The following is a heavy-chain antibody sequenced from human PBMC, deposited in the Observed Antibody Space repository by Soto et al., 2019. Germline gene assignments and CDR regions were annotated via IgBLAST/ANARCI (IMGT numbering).Heavy chain of an antibody. CDR2: ISYDGSNK. D-gene: IGHD3-3*01. CDR1: GFTFSGYC. J-gene: IGHJ6*02. V-gene: IGHV3-30*18. Sequence: GGSMILSCAASGFTFSGYCMHWVRQAPGKGLEWVAVISYDGSNKYYADSVKGRFTISRDNSKNTLYLQMNSLRAEDTAVYYCAKSVLGDFWSGYTYYYGMDVWGQGTTVTVSS. CDR3: AKSVLGDFWSGYTYYYGMDV.